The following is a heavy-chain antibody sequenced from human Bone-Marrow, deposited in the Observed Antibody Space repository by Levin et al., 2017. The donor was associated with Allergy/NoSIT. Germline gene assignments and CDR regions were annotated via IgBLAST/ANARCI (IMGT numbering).Heavy chain of an antibody. D-gene: IGHD3-22*01. V-gene: IGHV3-7*01. J-gene: IGHJ6*02. CDR2: IKQDGSEK. CDR1: GFTFSSYW. CDR3: AREVYDYYDSSGYYYYYGMDV. Sequence: ETLSLTCAASGFTFSSYWMSWVRQAPGKGLEWVANIKQDGSEKYYVDSVKGRFTISRDNAKNSLYLQMNSLRAEDTAVYYCAREVYDYYDSSGYYYYYGMDVWGQGTTVTVSS.